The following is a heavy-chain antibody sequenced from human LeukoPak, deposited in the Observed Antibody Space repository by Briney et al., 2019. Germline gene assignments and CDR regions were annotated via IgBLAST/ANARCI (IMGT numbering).Heavy chain of an antibody. J-gene: IGHJ4*02. Sequence: KPSETLSLTCSVSGGSVSRDYWSWIRQPPGKRLEWLGYIYNIGGTNYNPSLKSRVSISVDTSKNQFSLMLTSVTAAYTAVYYCAREAVAGTLDYWGQGALVTVSS. CDR3: AREAVAGTLDY. CDR1: GGSVSRDY. D-gene: IGHD6-19*01. CDR2: IYNIGGT. V-gene: IGHV4-59*02.